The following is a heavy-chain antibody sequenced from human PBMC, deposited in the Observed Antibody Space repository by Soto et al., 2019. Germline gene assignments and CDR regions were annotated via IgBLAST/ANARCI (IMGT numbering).Heavy chain of an antibody. CDR3: ARGRYFYDSSGYIPRAIYYFDY. V-gene: IGHV1-18*01. J-gene: IGHJ4*02. CDR1: GYTFTSYG. CDR2: ISAYNGNT. Sequence: ASVKVSCKASGYTFTSYGISWVRQAPGQGLEWMGWISAYNGNTNYAQKLQGRVTMTTDTSTSTAYMELRSLRSDDTAVYYCARGRYFYDSSGYIPRAIYYFDYWGQGTLVTVSS. D-gene: IGHD3-22*01.